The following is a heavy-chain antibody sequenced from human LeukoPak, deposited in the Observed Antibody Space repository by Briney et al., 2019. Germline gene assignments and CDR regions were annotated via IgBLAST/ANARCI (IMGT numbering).Heavy chain of an antibody. V-gene: IGHV3-7*03. CDR2: IKQDGSEK. Sequence: GGSLRLSCAASGFTFSSYWLTWVRQAPGKWLEWVANIKQDGSEKYYVDSVKGRFTISRDNAKNSLYLQINSLRAEDTAVYYCAKDKVRGVYFDYWGQGTLVTVSS. CDR3: AKDKVRGVYFDY. J-gene: IGHJ4*02. CDR1: GFTFSSYW. D-gene: IGHD3-10*01.